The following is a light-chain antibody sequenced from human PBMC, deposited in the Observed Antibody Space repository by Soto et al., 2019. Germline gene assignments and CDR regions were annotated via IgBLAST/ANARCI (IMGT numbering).Light chain of an antibody. J-gene: IGKJ2*01. Sequence: EIVMTQSPATLSVSPGERVTLSCRASQSVSDNLAWYQQKPGQAPRLLIYGASTRATTTPARFSGSGSGTEFTITISSLQSEEFAVYFCQQSKNWPYTFGQGTKLDIK. CDR2: GAS. CDR1: QSVSDN. V-gene: IGKV3-15*01. CDR3: QQSKNWPYT.